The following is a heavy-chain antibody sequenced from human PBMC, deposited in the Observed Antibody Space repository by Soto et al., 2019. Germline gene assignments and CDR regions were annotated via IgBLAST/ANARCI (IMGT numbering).Heavy chain of an antibody. Sequence: ASVKVSCKASGYTVTSYYMHWVRQAPGQGLEWMGIINPSGGSTSYAQKFQGRVTMTRDTSTSTVYMELSSLRSEDTAVYYCAMVSPTFKYSSHQLDIWGQGTMVTVSS. D-gene: IGHD6-6*01. J-gene: IGHJ3*02. CDR3: AMVSPTFKYSSHQLDI. V-gene: IGHV1-46*03. CDR1: GYTVTSYY. CDR2: INPSGGST.